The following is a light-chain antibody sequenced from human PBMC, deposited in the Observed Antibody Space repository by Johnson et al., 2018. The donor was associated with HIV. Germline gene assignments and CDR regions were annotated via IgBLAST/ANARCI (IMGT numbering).Light chain of an antibody. CDR3: GTWDNSLSAPRYV. J-gene: IGLJ1*01. V-gene: IGLV1-51*02. Sequence: QSVLTQPPSVSAAPGQKVTISCSGNSSNIGNVYVCWYQQLPGTAPKLLIYENNKRPSGIPDRFSGSKSGTSATLGITGLQTGDEADYYCGTWDNSLSAPRYVFGTGTKVTVL. CDR1: SSNIGNVY. CDR2: ENN.